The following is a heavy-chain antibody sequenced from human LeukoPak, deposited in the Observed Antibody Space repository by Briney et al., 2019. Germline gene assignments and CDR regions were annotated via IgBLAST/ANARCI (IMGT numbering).Heavy chain of an antibody. V-gene: IGHV3-30-3*01. CDR3: AKVHPPPGIAVAVGY. CDR2: ISYDGSNK. Sequence: GGSLRLSCAASGFTFSSYAMHWVRQAPGKGLEWVAVISYDGSNKYYADSVKGRFTISRDNSKNTLYLQMNSLRAEDTAVYYCAKVHPPPGIAVAVGYWGQGTLVTVSS. D-gene: IGHD6-19*01. J-gene: IGHJ4*02. CDR1: GFTFSSYA.